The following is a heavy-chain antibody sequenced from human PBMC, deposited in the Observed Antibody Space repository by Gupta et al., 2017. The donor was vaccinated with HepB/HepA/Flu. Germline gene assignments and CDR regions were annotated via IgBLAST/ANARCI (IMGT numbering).Heavy chain of an antibody. CDR2: ISGDGGST. D-gene: IGHD3-3*01. J-gene: IGHJ5*02. CDR1: GFTFDDYA. V-gene: IGHV3-43*02. CDR3: AKDTNYDFWSGYYSGGDNWFDP. Sequence: EVQLVESGGGVVQPGGSLRLSCAASGFTFDDYAMHWVRQAPGKGLEWVSLISGDGGSTYYADSVKGRFTISRDNSKNSLYLQMNSLRTEDTALYYCAKDTNYDFWSGYYSGGDNWFDPWGQGTLVTVSS.